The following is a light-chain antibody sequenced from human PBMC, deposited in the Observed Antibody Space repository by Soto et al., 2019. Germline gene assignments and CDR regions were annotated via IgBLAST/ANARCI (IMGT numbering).Light chain of an antibody. J-gene: IGKJ5*01. CDR1: QGIRND. CDR2: AAS. V-gene: IGKV1-17*01. CDR3: QQYYDWPIT. Sequence: DIQMTQSPSSLSASVGDIFTITFRASQGIRNDLGWYQQKPGKAPKRLIYAASSLQSGVPSRFSGSGSGTEFTLTISSLHSEDFAVYYCQQYYDWPITFGQGTRLE.